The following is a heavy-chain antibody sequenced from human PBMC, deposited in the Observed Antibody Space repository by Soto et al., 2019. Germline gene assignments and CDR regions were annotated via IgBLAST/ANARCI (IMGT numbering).Heavy chain of an antibody. CDR2: ISTYNGNT. CDR1: GYTFTTYG. D-gene: IGHD3-22*01. CDR3: ARGPTDYYDKSGNYFLDQ. V-gene: IGHV1-18*01. J-gene: IGHJ4*02. Sequence: QVQLVQSGAEVKKPGASMKVSCKASGYTFTTYGMRWVRQAPGQGLDCMGWISTYNGNTKYAESLQGRVSMTTDTTTSTAYMELKSLTSDDTAVYYCARGPTDYYDKSGNYFLDQWGQGTLVTVSS.